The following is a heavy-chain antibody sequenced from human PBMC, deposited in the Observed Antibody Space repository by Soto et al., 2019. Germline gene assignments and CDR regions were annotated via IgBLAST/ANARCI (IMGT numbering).Heavy chain of an antibody. D-gene: IGHD4-17*01. CDR3: ARDHGYGGNSGGLIDY. V-gene: IGHV4-31*03. J-gene: IGHJ4*02. Sequence: TSETLSLTCTVSGGSISSGGYYWSWIRQHPGKGLEWIGYIYYSGSTYYNPSLKSRVTISVDTSKNQFSLKLSSVTAADTAVYYCARDHGYGGNSGGLIDYWGQGTLVTVSS. CDR1: GGSISSGGYY. CDR2: IYYSGST.